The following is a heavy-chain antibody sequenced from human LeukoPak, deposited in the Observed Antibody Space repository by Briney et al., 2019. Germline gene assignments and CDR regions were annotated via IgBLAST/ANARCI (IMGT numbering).Heavy chain of an antibody. V-gene: IGHV3-43*02. D-gene: IGHD4-23*01. CDR2: INGDGGTT. CDR3: AKDIGDYGGQLPVTFDN. Sequence: GGTLRLSCAASGFIFDNYAMHWVRQAPGKGLEWVSIINGDGGTTYYADSVKGRFTLSIDNRENSLFLQMHSLSAEDTDLYDCAKDIGDYGGQLPVTFDNWGQGTVLTDSP. J-gene: IGHJ4*02. CDR1: GFIFDNYA.